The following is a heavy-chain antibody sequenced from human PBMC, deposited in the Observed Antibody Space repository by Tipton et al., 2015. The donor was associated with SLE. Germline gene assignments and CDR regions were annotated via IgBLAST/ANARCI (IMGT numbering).Heavy chain of an antibody. J-gene: IGHJ4*02. CDR3: AAGSQYLGVVLDY. D-gene: IGHD3-3*01. Sequence: TLSLTCTVSGGSVSSGSYYWNWIRQPPEKGLECIGYIHYSGSTNYNPSLKSRVTISVDTSKNHFSLNLSSVTAADTAVYYCAAGSQYLGVVLDYWGQGTLVTVSS. CDR2: IHYSGST. V-gene: IGHV4-61*03. CDR1: GGSVSSGSYY.